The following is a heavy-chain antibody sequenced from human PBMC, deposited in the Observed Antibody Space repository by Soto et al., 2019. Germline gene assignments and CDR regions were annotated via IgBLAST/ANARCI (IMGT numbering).Heavy chain of an antibody. J-gene: IGHJ4*02. CDR1: GFTFSGHW. CDR2: IDTDGSTGGT. Sequence: EVRLVESGGALVPPGGSLRLTCEASGFTFSGHWMHWVRRAPGKGLVWVSHIDTDGSTGGTSYADSGKGRFTVSRDDSNARLYLQMNDLRVEDTAVYYCARGRGTYYADSWGQGTLVTVSS. CDR3: ARGRGTYYADS. D-gene: IGHD1-26*01. V-gene: IGHV3-74*03.